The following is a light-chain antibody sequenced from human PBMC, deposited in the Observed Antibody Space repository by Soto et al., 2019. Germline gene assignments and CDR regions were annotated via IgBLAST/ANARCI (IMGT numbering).Light chain of an antibody. Sequence: EIVLTQSPATLSLSPGERATLSCRASESVSDYIAWYQQKPGQPPRLVIYDTSTRATGVPARFSGSGSGTDFTLTISSLEPEDFAFYYCQQRTNWLTFGGGTKVEIK. V-gene: IGKV3-11*01. J-gene: IGKJ4*01. CDR1: ESVSDY. CDR2: DTS. CDR3: QQRTNWLT.